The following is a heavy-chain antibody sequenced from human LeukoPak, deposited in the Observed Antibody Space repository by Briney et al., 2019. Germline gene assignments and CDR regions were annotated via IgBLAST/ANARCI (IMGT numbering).Heavy chain of an antibody. CDR1: GFTFSSYS. CDR2: ISSSSSYI. CDR3: TREHYPIVVATFDY. V-gene: IGHV3-21*03. Sequence: GGSLRLSCAASGFTFSSYSMNWVRQAPGKGLEWVSSISSSSSYIYYADSVKGRFTISRDNAKNSLYLQMNSLKTEDTAVYYCTREHYPIVVATFDYWGQGTLVTVSS. D-gene: IGHD3-22*01. J-gene: IGHJ4*02.